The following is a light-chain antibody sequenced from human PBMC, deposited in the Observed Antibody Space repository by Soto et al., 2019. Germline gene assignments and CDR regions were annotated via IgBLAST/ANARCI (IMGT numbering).Light chain of an antibody. J-gene: IGLJ1*01. CDR3: SSYTTSSTLLYV. V-gene: IGLV2-14*01. CDR2: EVS. CDR1: SSDVGGYNS. Sequence: QSALTQPASVSGSPGQSITISYTGTSSDVGGYNSVSWYQQHPGKAPKLMIYEVSNRPSGVSNRFSGSKSGNTASLTISGLQAEDEADYYCSSYTTSSTLLYVFGTGTKLTV.